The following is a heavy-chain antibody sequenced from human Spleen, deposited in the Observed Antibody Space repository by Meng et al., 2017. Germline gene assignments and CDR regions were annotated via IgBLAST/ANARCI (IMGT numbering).Heavy chain of an antibody. J-gene: IGHJ4*02. Sequence: QVQLRESGPGLVQPSGTLSLTCVVSGASISSIDWWSWVRQPPGKGLEWIGEIYHGGDTNYNPSLKSRVTIAIDKSKNQFSLKLSSVTAADTAVYYCASWIYSCGWQWGQGALVTVSS. D-gene: IGHD6-19*01. CDR2: IYHGGDT. V-gene: IGHV4/OR15-8*02. CDR3: ASWIYSCGWQ. CDR1: GASISSIDW.